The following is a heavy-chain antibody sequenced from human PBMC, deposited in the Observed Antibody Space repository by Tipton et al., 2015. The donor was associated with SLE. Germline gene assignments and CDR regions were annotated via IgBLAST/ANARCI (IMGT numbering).Heavy chain of an antibody. CDR1: GYSISSGYY. J-gene: IGHJ3*02. V-gene: IGHV4-38-2*02. CDR2: INHSGST. CDR3: ARDGDFDAFDI. Sequence: TLSLTCAVSGYSISSGYYWGWIRQPPGKGLEWIGEINHSGSTNYNPSLKSRVTISVDTSKNHFSLKLSSVTAADTAVYYCARDGDFDAFDIWGQGAMVTVSS.